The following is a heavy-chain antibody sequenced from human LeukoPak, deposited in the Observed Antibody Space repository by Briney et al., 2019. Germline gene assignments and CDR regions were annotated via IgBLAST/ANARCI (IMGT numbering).Heavy chain of an antibody. Sequence: SETLSLTCTVSGGSISSSSYYWGWIRQPRGKGLEWIGSIYYSGSTYYNPSLKSRVTISVDTSKNQFSLKLSSVTAADTAVYYCARRVAASIDYWGQGTLVTVSS. CDR2: IYYSGST. V-gene: IGHV4-39*01. CDR1: GGSISSSSYY. CDR3: ARRVAASIDY. J-gene: IGHJ4*02. D-gene: IGHD6-13*01.